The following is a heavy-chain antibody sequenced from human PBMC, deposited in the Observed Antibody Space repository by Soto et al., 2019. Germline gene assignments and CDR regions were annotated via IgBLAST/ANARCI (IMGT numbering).Heavy chain of an antibody. D-gene: IGHD3-10*01. J-gene: IGHJ6*02. CDR3: ARVGGTGYYYGSGSYYPSAGYHYRLAV. V-gene: IGHV4-34*01. Sequence: SETLSLTCAVYGGSFSGYYWSWIRQPPGKGLEWIGEINHSGSTNYNPSLKSRVTISVDTSKNQFSLKLSSVTAADTAVYYCARVGGTGYYYGSGSYYPSAGYHYRLAVWSQGTTVLVSS. CDR1: GGSFSGYY. CDR2: INHSGST.